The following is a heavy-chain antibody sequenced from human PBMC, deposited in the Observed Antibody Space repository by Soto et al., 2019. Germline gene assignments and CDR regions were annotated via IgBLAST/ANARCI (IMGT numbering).Heavy chain of an antibody. CDR2: INPTGGST. CDR3: ARNLASADV. D-gene: IGHD6-13*01. J-gene: IGHJ4*02. CDR1: GYTFTSFY. V-gene: IGHV1-46*01. Sequence: QVQLVQSGAEVKEPGASVKVSCKASGYTFTSFYIHWVRQAPGQGLEWMAIINPTGGSTNYAQRFRGRVTLTMDTSTSTVYMELSGLRSEDTAVYYCARNLASADVWGQGTLGTVSS.